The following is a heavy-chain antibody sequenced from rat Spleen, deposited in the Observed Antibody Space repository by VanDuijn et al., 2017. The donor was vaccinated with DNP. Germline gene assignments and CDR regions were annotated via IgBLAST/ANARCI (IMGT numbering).Heavy chain of an antibody. J-gene: IGHJ2*01. Sequence: EVQLVKSGGGSVQPGRSLKLSCAASGFTFSDYYMAWVRQAPTEGLECVAYISYHGGNAYYGDSVKGRFTISRDNTKSTLYLQMNSLTSEDMATYYCARWEGDYFDYWGQGVMVTVSS. V-gene: IGHV5-22*01. CDR1: GFTFSDYY. CDR3: ARWEGDYFDY. D-gene: IGHD1-11*01. CDR2: ISYHGGNA.